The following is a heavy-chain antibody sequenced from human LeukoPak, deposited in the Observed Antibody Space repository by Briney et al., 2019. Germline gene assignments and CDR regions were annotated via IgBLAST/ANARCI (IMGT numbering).Heavy chain of an antibody. Sequence: PGKSLRLSCVASGFTFSNFGVHWVRQASGKGLEWVAVISYNGHYEYYGESVKGRFTISRDNSKNTVSLQMDNLRIEDTAVYYCVRGGSPPTSTWSLDEWGQGTLVSVSS. CDR1: GFTFSNFG. CDR3: VRGGSPPTSTWSLDE. D-gene: IGHD1-26*01. CDR2: ISYNGHYE. J-gene: IGHJ4*02. V-gene: IGHV3-30*03.